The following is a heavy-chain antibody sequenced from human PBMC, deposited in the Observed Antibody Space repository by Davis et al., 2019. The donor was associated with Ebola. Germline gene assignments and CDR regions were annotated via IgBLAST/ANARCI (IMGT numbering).Heavy chain of an antibody. J-gene: IGHJ4*02. Sequence: ASVKVSCKASGYTFTGYYMHWVRQAPGQGLEWMGWINPNSGGTNYAQKFQGRVTMTGDTSINTAYMELSRLRSDDTAVFYWARWGSGGPGDYWGQGTLVTVSS. CDR3: ARWGSGGPGDY. CDR1: GYTFTGYY. D-gene: IGHD3-10*01. CDR2: INPNSGGT. V-gene: IGHV1-2*02.